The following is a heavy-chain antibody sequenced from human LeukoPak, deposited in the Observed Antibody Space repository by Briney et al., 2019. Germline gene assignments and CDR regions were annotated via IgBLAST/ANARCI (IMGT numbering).Heavy chain of an antibody. V-gene: IGHV3-49*04. J-gene: IGHJ3*02. CDR2: ITSKAFDGSA. Sequence: GGSLRLSCRPSGGTFGDYDMSWVRQAPGKGLEWVGYITSKAFDGSAEYAASVKGRFTISRDDSKRLAHLQINSLNTEDTAVYYCTRCREGAAGISALDIWGQG. CDR3: TRCREGAAGISALDI. CDR1: GGTFGDYD. D-gene: IGHD6-13*01.